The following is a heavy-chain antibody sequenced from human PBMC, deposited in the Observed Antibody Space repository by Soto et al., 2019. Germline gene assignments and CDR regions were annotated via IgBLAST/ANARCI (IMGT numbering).Heavy chain of an antibody. Sequence: SETLSLTCTVSGGSISSYYWSWIRQPPGKGLEWIGYIYYSGSTNYNPSLKSRVTISVDTSKNQFSLKLSSVTAADTAVYYCAREAYGDYVGEFDYWGQGTLVTVSS. CDR3: AREAYGDYVGEFDY. CDR2: IYYSGST. J-gene: IGHJ4*02. D-gene: IGHD4-17*01. V-gene: IGHV4-59*01. CDR1: GGSISSYY.